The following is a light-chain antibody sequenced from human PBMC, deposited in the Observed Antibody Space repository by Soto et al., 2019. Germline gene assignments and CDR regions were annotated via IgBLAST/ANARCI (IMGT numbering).Light chain of an antibody. V-gene: IGKV3-20*01. CDR1: QSVSSNF. Sequence: ENVLTQSPGTLSLSPGERATLSCRASQSVSSNFLAWYQQKPGQAPRLLIYGASNRATGIPDRFSGSGSGTDFTLTISRLEPEDFAVYYCQQYDSSPRPFGQGTKVDIK. CDR3: QQYDSSPRP. CDR2: GAS. J-gene: IGKJ1*01.